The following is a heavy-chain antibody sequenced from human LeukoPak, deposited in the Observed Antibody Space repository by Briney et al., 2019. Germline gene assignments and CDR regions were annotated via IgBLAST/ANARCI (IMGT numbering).Heavy chain of an antibody. J-gene: IGHJ4*02. CDR1: GGSISSGGYY. Sequence: SQTLSLTCTVSGGSISSGGYYWSWIRQHPGKGLEWIGYIYYSGSTYYNPSLKSRVTISVDTSKNQFSLKLSSVTAADTAVYYCARQVPRELLFDYWGQGTLVTVSS. V-gene: IGHV4-31*03. CDR2: IYYSGST. CDR3: ARQVPRELLFDY. D-gene: IGHD1-7*01.